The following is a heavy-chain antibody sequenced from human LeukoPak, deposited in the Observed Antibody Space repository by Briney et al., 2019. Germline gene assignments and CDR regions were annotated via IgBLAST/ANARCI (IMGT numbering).Heavy chain of an antibody. CDR1: GFTFSSYG. CDR2: IWYDGSNK. D-gene: IGHD2-15*01. CDR3: ARELSGSISRHFDY. V-gene: IGHV3-33*01. J-gene: IGHJ4*02. Sequence: GGSLRLSCVASGFTFSSYGMHWVRQAPGKGLEWVAVIWYDGSNKYYADSVKGRFTISRDNSKNTLYLQMNSLRAEDTAVYYCARELSGSISRHFDYWGQGTLVTVSS.